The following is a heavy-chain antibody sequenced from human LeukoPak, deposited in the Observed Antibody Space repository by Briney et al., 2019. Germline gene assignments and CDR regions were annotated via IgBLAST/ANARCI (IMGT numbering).Heavy chain of an antibody. CDR1: GFTFEIYW. V-gene: IGHV3-7*05. CDR3: AREMGWNYGDY. D-gene: IGHD1-7*01. J-gene: IGHJ4*02. CDR2: IRKDGSEK. Sequence: GGSLRLSCAASGFTFEIYWMSWVRQAPGKGLEWVANIRKDGSEKYYVDSVRGRFTISRDNAKNTLYLQMNSLRAEDTAVYYCAREMGWNYGDYWGQGTLVTVSS.